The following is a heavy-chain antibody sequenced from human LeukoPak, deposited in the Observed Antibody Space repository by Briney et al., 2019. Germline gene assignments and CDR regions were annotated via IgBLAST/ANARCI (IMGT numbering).Heavy chain of an antibody. CDR3: ARERGDSSHYYYYYYMDV. J-gene: IGHJ6*03. D-gene: IGHD6-13*01. V-gene: IGHV3-7*01. CDR2: IKQDGSEK. CDR1: GFTFSSYW. Sequence: GGSLRLSCAASGFTFSSYWMSWVRQAPGKGLEWVANIKQDGSEKYYVDSVKGRFTISRDNAKNSLYLQMNSLRAEDTAVYYCARERGDSSHYYYYYYMDVWGKGTTVTVSS.